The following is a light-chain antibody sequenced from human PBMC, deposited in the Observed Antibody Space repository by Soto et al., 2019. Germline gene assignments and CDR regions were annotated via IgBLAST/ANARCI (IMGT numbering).Light chain of an antibody. V-gene: IGKV1D-13*01. J-gene: IGKJ2*01. Sequence: AIQLTQSPSSLSASVGDRVTITCRASHGIGSALAWYQQKPGKAPKLLIYGAPSLQSGVPSRFSGGGSGTEFSLTISSLQPEDFATFYCQQFNNYPHTFGQGTKLEIE. CDR1: HGIGSA. CDR2: GAP. CDR3: QQFNNYPHT.